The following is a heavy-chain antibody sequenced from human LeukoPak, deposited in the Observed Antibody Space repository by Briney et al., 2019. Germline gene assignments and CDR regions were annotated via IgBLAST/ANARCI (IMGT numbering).Heavy chain of an antibody. V-gene: IGHV4-30-4*01. J-gene: IGHJ4*02. CDR1: GGSISSGDYY. CDR3: ARDNSYGYEFDY. CDR2: IYYSGST. D-gene: IGHD5-18*01. Sequence: KPSETLSLTCTVSGGSISSGDYYWSWIRQPPGKGLEWIGYIYYSGSTYYNPSLKSRVTISVDTSKNQFSLKLSSVTAADTAVYYCARDNSYGYEFDYWGQGTLVTVSS.